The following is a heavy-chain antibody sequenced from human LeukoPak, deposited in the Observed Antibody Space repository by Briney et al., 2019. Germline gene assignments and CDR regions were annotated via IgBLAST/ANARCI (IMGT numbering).Heavy chain of an antibody. CDR2: ISGSGSST. Sequence: PGGSLRLSCAASGFTFSNFAMSWVRQAPGKGLEWVSAISGSGSSTYYADSVKGRFTISRDNSKNTLYLQMNGLRVEDTAVYHCAKNKGAPNSAGDYCGQGTLLTVSS. D-gene: IGHD4-23*01. CDR1: GFTFSNFA. CDR3: AKNKGAPNSAGDY. J-gene: IGHJ4*02. V-gene: IGHV3-23*01.